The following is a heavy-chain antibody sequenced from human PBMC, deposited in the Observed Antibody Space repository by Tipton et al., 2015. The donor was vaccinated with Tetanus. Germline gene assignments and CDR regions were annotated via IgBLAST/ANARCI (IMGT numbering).Heavy chain of an antibody. V-gene: IGHV4-4*02. CDR3: ARGSSRGGYAFDI. Sequence: TLSLTCAVSGGSIDSINWWSWVRQPPGQGLEWIGETSDSGYTNYNPSLKSRVTISVDKSKDQFSLKLDSVTAADTAVCYCARGSSRGGYAFDIWGQGTMVTVSS. CDR2: TSDSGYT. CDR1: GGSIDSINW. D-gene: IGHD3-10*01. J-gene: IGHJ3*02.